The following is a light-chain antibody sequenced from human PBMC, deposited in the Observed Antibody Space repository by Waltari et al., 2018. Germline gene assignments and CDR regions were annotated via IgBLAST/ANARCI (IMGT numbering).Light chain of an antibody. CDR2: DTS. V-gene: IGLV7-46*01. J-gene: IGLJ3*02. CDR3: LVSYSGSWV. CDR1: TGAVTRYHY. Sequence: QAVVTQEPSLTVSPGGTVTLTCGSSTGAVTRYHYPSWFQQKPGQVPRTLSYDTSKKQSVTPARFSGSLLGGKAALTLSGARPEDEAEYFCLVSYSGSWVFGGGTRLTVL.